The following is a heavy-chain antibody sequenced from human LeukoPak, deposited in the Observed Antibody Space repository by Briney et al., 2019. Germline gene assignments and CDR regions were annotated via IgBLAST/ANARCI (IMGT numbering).Heavy chain of an antibody. CDR1: GGTFDNSA. D-gene: IGHD4-17*01. Sequence: SVKVSCKTSGGTFDNSAISWVRQAPGQRLEWLGGIMPLCGTASYAQKFQGRVTITKDESTRTVYLELTSLTSDDTAVYYCARDVHGDYGSGWFDPWGQGTLVSVSS. V-gene: IGHV1-69*05. CDR3: ARDVHGDYGSGWFDP. CDR2: IMPLCGTA. J-gene: IGHJ5*02.